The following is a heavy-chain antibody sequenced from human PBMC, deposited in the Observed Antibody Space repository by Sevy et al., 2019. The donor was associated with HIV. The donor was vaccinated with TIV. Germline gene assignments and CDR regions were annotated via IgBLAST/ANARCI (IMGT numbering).Heavy chain of an antibody. J-gene: IGHJ4*02. CDR1: GFTFSSYW. D-gene: IGHD6-13*01. Sequence: GESLKISCEASGFTFSSYWMSWVRQAPGTGLEWVANIKEDGSVKYYVESVKGRFTISRDNAKNSVYLQMNSLRAEDAALYYCVRAIGAAGSYWGLGTLVTVSS. CDR2: IKEDGSVK. V-gene: IGHV3-7*01. CDR3: VRAIGAAGSY.